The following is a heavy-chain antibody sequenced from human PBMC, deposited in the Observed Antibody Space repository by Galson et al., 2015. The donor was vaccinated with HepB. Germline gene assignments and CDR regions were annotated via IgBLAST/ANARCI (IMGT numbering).Heavy chain of an antibody. Sequence: VKVSCKVSGYTFTDYYMHWVQQAPGKGLEWMGLVDPEDGETIYAEKFQGRVTITADTSTDTAYMELSSLRSEDTAVYYCATGRHYYYYMDVWGKGTTVTVSS. V-gene: IGHV1-69-2*01. CDR3: ATGRHYYYYMDV. J-gene: IGHJ6*03. CDR2: VDPEDGET. CDR1: GYTFTDYY.